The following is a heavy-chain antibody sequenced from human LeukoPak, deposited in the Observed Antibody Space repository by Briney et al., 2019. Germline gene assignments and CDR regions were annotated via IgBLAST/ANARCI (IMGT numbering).Heavy chain of an antibody. CDR3: ARGFDAHNAFDI. D-gene: IGHD3-9*01. J-gene: IGHJ3*02. Sequence: PSGTLSLTCAVSGDSITNGNWWSWVRQPPGKGLEWIGYIYYSGSTSYNPSLKSRVTISVDTSKNQFSLKLTSVTAADTAVYYCARGFDAHNAFDIWGQGTMVTVSS. CDR1: GDSITNGNW. V-gene: IGHV4-30-4*01. CDR2: IYYSGST.